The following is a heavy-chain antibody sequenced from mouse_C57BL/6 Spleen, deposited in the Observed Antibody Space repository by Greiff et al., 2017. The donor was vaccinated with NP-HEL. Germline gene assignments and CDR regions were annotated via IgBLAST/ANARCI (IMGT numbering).Heavy chain of an antibody. CDR2: IDPANGNT. CDR1: GFYIKNTY. J-gene: IGHJ2*01. CDR3: ARSYYGSSFDY. Sequence: EVQLQQSVAELVRPGASVKLSCTASGFYIKNTYMHWVKQRPEQGLEWIGRIDPANGNTKYAPKFQGKATITADTSSNTAYLQLSSLTSEDTAIYYCARSYYGSSFDYWGQGTTLTVSS. D-gene: IGHD1-1*01. V-gene: IGHV14-3*01.